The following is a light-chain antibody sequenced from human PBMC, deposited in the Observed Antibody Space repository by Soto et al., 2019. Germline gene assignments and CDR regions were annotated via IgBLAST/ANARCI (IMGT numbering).Light chain of an antibody. CDR3: AAWDDSLNGFYV. J-gene: IGLJ1*01. CDR2: SNN. CDR1: RSNIGSNT. Sequence: QSVLTQPPSASGTPGQRVTLSCSGSRSNIGSNTVNWYQQLPGSAPKLLIYSNNQRPSGVPDRFSGSKSGTSASLAISGLRSEDEADYYCAAWDDSLNGFYVFGTGTKVTVL. V-gene: IGLV1-44*01.